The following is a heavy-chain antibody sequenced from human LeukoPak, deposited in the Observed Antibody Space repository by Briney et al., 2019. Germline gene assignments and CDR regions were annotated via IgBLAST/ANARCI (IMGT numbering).Heavy chain of an antibody. CDR2: IKQDGSEK. Sequence: GGSLRLSCAPSGFTFSSYWMSWVRQAPGKGLEWVANIKQDGSEKYYVDSVKGRFTISRDNAKNSLYLQMNSLRAEDTAVYYCARVITIFGVDGGWFDPWGQGTLVTVSS. CDR3: ARVITIFGVDGGWFDP. J-gene: IGHJ5*02. V-gene: IGHV3-7*01. D-gene: IGHD3-3*01. CDR1: GFTFSSYW.